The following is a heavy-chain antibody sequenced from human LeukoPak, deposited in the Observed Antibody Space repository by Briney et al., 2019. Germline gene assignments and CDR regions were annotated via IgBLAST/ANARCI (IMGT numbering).Heavy chain of an antibody. CDR2: ITSDGGRT. V-gene: IGHV3-64*01. CDR3: ARSRGLDVHYYYYMDV. D-gene: IGHD3-10*01. J-gene: IGHJ6*03. CDR1: GFTFSSYA. Sequence: GGTLRLSCAASGFTFSSYAVHWVRPAPGKGLDYVSAITSDGGRTYYANSVKGRFTISRDNSKHTLYLQMGSLRAEDMAVYYCARSRGLDVHYYYYMDVWGKGTTVTVSS.